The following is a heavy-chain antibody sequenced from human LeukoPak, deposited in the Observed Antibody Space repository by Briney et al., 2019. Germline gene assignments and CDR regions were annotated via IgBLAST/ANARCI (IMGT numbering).Heavy chain of an antibody. V-gene: IGHV4-61*10. D-gene: IGHD3-10*01. CDR2: IYYSGST. CDR1: GVSISSGSYY. J-gene: IGHJ4*02. CDR3: ARRYRSEYYFDY. Sequence: SETLSLTCTVSGVSISSGSYYWSWIRQPAGKGLEWIGCIYYSGSTNYNSSLKSRVTISVDTSKNQFSLKLSSVTAADTAVYYCARRYRSEYYFDYWGQGTLVTVSS.